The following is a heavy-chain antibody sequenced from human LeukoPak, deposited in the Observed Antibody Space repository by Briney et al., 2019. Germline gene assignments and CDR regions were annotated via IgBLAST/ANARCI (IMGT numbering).Heavy chain of an antibody. D-gene: IGHD1-26*01. Sequence: GGSLRLSCAASGFTVSSNYMSWVRQVPGKGLEWVSVIYSGGRTYYADSVKSRFTISRDNSKNTLYLQMNSLRAEDAAVYYCARSPDGLMGATSDWGQGALVTVSS. CDR3: ARSPDGLMGATSD. CDR1: GFTVSSNY. J-gene: IGHJ4*02. V-gene: IGHV3-53*01. CDR2: IYSGGRT.